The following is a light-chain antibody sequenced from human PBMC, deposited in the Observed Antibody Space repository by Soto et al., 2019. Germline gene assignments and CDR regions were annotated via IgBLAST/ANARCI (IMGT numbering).Light chain of an antibody. J-gene: IGKJ4*01. CDR2: DAI. CDR3: QQYDAWPLT. V-gene: IGKV3-15*01. CDR1: LSVYSSY. Sequence: EIMFTQSPGTLSLSPGERATLSCIASLSVYSSYLAWYQQRPGQTPRLLIYDAIIRAPDVPARFSGSWSGTEFTLTINSLQSEDFAVYYCQQYDAWPLTFGGGTKVDIK.